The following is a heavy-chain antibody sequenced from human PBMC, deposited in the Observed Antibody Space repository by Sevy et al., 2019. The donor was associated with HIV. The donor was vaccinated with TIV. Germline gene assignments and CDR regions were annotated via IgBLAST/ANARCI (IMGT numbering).Heavy chain of an antibody. CDR3: ARHCTGSSCSHAFDI. Sequence: SETLSLTCAVYGGSFSGYYWSWIRQPPGKGLEWIGEINHSGGTNYNPPLKSRVTISVDTSKNQISLKVNFVTAADTAVFYCARHCTGSSCSHAFDIWGQGTRVTVSS. CDR2: INHSGGT. V-gene: IGHV4-34*01. J-gene: IGHJ3*02. CDR1: GGSFSGYY. D-gene: IGHD2-15*01.